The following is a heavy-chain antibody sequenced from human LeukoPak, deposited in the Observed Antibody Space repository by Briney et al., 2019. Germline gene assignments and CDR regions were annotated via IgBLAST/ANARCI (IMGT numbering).Heavy chain of an antibody. Sequence: GGSLRLSCAASGFTFSNAWMSWVRQAPGKGLEWVGRIKSKTDGGTTDYAAPVKGRFTISRDDSKNTLYLQMNSLKTADTAVYYCTTGPITPGPKTIDYWGQGTLVTVSS. V-gene: IGHV3-15*01. J-gene: IGHJ4*02. CDR1: GFTFSNAW. CDR3: TTGPITPGPKTIDY. D-gene: IGHD5-24*01. CDR2: IKSKTDGGTT.